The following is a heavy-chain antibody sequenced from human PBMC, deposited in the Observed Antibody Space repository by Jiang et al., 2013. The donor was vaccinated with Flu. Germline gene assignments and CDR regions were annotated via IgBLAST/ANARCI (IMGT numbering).Heavy chain of an antibody. V-gene: IGHV5-51*03. J-gene: IGHJ6*01. Sequence: GAEVKKPGESLKISCKASGYTFTNFWIAWVRQMPGKGLEWMGSIYSGDSDTRYSPSFQGQVTFSADKSITTAYLQWSSLKASDTGIYYCVRGYCSGNTCRARVDGMD. D-gene: IGHD2-15*01. CDR1: GYTFTNFW. CDR2: IYSGDSDT. CDR3: VRGYCSGNTCRARVDGMD.